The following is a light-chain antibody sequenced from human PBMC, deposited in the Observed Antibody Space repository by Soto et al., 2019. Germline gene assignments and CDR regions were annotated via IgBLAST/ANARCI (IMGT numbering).Light chain of an antibody. J-gene: IGKJ1*01. CDR2: KAS. Sequence: DIQMTQSPSTLSASVGDRVTITCRASQSISSWLAWYQQKPGKAPTLLIYKASSLESGVPSRFSGSGSGTEFTLTISSLQPDDFATYYCKQYNSYFTWTFGQGTKVEIK. CDR3: KQYNSYFTWT. V-gene: IGKV1-5*03. CDR1: QSISSW.